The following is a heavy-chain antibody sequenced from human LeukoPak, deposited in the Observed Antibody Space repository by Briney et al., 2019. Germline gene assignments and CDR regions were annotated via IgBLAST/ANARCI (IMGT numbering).Heavy chain of an antibody. CDR2: IYHSGST. J-gene: IGHJ4*02. V-gene: IGHV4-4*02. CDR3: ARHGVAREVDY. Sequence: PSETLSLTCAVSGGSISSSNWWSWVRQPPGKGLEWIGEIYHSGSTNYNPSLKSRVTISVDTSKNQFSLKLSSVTAADTAVYYCARHGVAREVDYWGQGTLVTVSS. CDR1: GGSISSSNW. D-gene: IGHD5-12*01.